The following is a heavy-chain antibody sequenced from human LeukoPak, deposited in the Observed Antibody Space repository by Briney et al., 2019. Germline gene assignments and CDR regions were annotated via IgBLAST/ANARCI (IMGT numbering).Heavy chain of an antibody. CDR1: GGSISSYY. D-gene: IGHD1-26*01. CDR3: ARFSGSYYVEFAFDI. Sequence: PSETLSLTCTASGGSISSYYWSWIRQPPGKGLEWIGYIYYSGSTNYNPSLKSRVTISVDTSKNQFSLKLSSVTAADTAVYYCARFSGSYYVEFAFDIWGQGTMVTVSS. V-gene: IGHV4-59*01. CDR2: IYYSGST. J-gene: IGHJ3*02.